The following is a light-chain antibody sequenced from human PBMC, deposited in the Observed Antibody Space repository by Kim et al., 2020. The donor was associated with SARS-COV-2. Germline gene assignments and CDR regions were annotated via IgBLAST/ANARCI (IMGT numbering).Light chain of an antibody. CDR1: QSVRSNF. Sequence: EIVLTQSPGTLSLSPGERATLSCRASQSVRSNFLAWYQQRPGQAPRLLIYETSNRANDIPDRFSGSGSGTEFTLTISRLEPEDFAVYYCQQYSVSPLSITFGQGTRLEIK. V-gene: IGKV3-20*01. J-gene: IGKJ5*01. CDR2: ETS. CDR3: QQYSVSPLSIT.